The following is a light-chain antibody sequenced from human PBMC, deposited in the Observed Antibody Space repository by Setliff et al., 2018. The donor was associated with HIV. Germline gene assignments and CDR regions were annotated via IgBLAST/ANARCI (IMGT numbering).Light chain of an antibody. Sequence: QSALAQPASVSGSPGQSITISCTGTSSDVGGYNYVPWYQQHPGKAPKLMIYDVSNRPSGVSNRFSGSKSGNTASLTISGLQAEDEADYYCSSYAVSTTLVFGGGTKVTVL. CDR3: SSYAVSTTLV. CDR2: DVS. V-gene: IGLV2-14*01. J-gene: IGLJ3*02. CDR1: SSDVGGYNY.